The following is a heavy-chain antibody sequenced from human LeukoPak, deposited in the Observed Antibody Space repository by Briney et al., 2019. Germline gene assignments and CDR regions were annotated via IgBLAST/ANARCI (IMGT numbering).Heavy chain of an antibody. CDR2: IYTSGST. D-gene: IGHD1-7*01. Sequence: PSETLSLTCTVSGGSISSYYWSWIRQPAGKGLEWIGRIYTSGSTNYNPSLKSRVTMSVDTSKNQFSLKLSSVTAADTAVYYCARDIPPTGTTGYYYYGMDVWGQGTTVTVSS. CDR1: GGSISSYY. CDR3: ARDIPPTGTTGYYYYGMDV. J-gene: IGHJ6*02. V-gene: IGHV4-4*07.